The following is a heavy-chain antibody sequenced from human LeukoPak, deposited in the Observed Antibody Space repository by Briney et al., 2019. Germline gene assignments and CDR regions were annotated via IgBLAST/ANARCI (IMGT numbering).Heavy chain of an antibody. D-gene: IGHD6-13*01. J-gene: IGHJ4*02. CDR2: IYYSGST. CDR3: ARQQAAAGTPVDY. Sequence: SETLSLTCTVSGGSISSYYWSWIRQPPGKGLEWIGYIYYSGSTNYNPSLKSRVTISVDTSKNQFSLKLSSVTAADTAVYYSARQQAAAGTPVDYWGQGTLVTVSS. V-gene: IGHV4-59*08. CDR1: GGSISSYY.